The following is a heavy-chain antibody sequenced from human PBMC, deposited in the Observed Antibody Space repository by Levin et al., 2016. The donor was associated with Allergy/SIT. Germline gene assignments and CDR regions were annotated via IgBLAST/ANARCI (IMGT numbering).Heavy chain of an antibody. D-gene: IGHD5-12*01. Sequence: GGSLRLSCSASGFTFSSYAMHWVRQAPGKGLEYVSAISSNGGSTYYADSVKGRFTISRDNSKNTLYLQMSSLRAEDTAVYYCGGYSGYDQPPFDYWGQGTLVTVSS. V-gene: IGHV3-64D*09. CDR2: ISSNGGST. CDR3: GGYSGYDQPPFDY. CDR1: GFTFSSYA. J-gene: IGHJ4*02.